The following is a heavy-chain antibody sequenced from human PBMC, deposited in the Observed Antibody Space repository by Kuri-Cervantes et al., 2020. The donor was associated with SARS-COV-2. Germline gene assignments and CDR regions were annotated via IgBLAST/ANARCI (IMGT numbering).Heavy chain of an antibody. J-gene: IGHJ5*02. Sequence: SVKVSCKASGGTFSSYAISWVRQAPGQGLEWMGGIIPILGIANYAQKFQGRVTITADKSTSTAYMELSRLRSDDTAVYYCARDPLPVYSSPSGWSWFDPWGQGTLVTVSS. CDR1: GGTFSSYA. V-gene: IGHV1-69*10. CDR2: IIPILGIA. D-gene: IGHD6-13*01. CDR3: ARDPLPVYSSPSGWSWFDP.